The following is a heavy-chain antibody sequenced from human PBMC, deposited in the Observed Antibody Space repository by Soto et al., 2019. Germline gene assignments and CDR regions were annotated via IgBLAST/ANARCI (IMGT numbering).Heavy chain of an antibody. D-gene: IGHD2-15*01. CDR2: IYYSGST. CDR1: GGSISSGGYY. CDR3: AREPSNLVAATLAAFDI. J-gene: IGHJ3*02. Sequence: PSETLSLTCTVSGGSISSGGYYWSWIRQHPGKGLEWIGYIYYSGSTYYNPSLKSRVTISVDTSKNQFSLKLSSVTAADTAVYYCAREPSNLVAATLAAFDIWGQGTMVTVSS. V-gene: IGHV4-31*03.